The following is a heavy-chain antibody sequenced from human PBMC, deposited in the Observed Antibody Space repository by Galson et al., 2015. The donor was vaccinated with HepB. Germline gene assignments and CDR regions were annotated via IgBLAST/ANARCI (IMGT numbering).Heavy chain of an antibody. D-gene: IGHD3-10*01. CDR3: ARDKYYYGSGSPLMDV. CDR2: IYSGGST. Sequence: SLRLSCAASGFTVSSNYMSWVRQAPGKGLEWVSVIYSGGSTYYADSVKGRFTISRDNSKNTLYLQMKSLRAEDTAVYYCARDKYYYGSGSPLMDVWGQGTTVTVSS. CDR1: GFTVSSNY. V-gene: IGHV3-66*02. J-gene: IGHJ6*02.